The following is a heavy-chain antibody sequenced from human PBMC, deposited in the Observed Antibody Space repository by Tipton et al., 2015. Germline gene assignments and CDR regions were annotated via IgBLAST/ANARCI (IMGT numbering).Heavy chain of an antibody. Sequence: TLSLTCTVSGGFIGSYSWNWIRQPPGKGLEWIGFIYNSGSTNYNPPLESRVSISVDTSKNQFSLRLSSVTAADTAAYYCARRRTNNSWSYWGQGTLVTVSS. D-gene: IGHD6-13*01. J-gene: IGHJ4*02. CDR3: ARRRTNNSWSY. CDR1: GGFIGSYS. CDR2: IYNSGST. V-gene: IGHV4-4*09.